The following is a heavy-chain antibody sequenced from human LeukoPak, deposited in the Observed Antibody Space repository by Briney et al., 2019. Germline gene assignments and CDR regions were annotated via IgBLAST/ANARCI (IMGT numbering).Heavy chain of an antibody. CDR2: ISYDGSNK. D-gene: IGHD2-2*01. J-gene: IGHJ6*03. V-gene: IGHV3-30*04. CDR3: ARDSWIPGATSYYYYYMDV. Sequence: GRSLRLSCAASGFTFSSYAMHWVRQAPGKGLEWVAVISYDGSNKYYADSVKGRFTISRDNSKNTLYLQMNSLRGEDTAVYYCARDSWIPGATSYYYYYMDVWGKGTTVTVSS. CDR1: GFTFSSYA.